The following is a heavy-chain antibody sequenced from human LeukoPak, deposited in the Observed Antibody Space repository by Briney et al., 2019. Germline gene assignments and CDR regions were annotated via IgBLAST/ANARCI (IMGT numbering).Heavy chain of an antibody. V-gene: IGHV4-59*01. CDR3: ARGADYYDSSGYKWFDP. Sequence: SETLSLTCTVSGGSISSYYWSSVRQPPGKGLEWIGYIYHSGSTNYNPSLKSRVTISIDTSKNQFSLKLSSVTAADTAVYYCARGADYYDSSGYKWFDPWGQGTLVTVSS. J-gene: IGHJ5*02. CDR2: IYHSGST. CDR1: GGSISSYY. D-gene: IGHD3-22*01.